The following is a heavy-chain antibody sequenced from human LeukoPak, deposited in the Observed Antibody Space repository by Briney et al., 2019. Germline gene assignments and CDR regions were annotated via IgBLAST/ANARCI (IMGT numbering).Heavy chain of an antibody. V-gene: IGHV3-7*01. D-gene: IGHD5-18*01. Sequence: PGGSLRLSCAASGFTFSSYWMSWVRQAPGKGLEWVANIKQDGSEKYYVDSVKGRFTISRDNAKNSLYLQMNSLRAEDTAVYYCARDVFGYSRPSDYWGQGTLVTVSS. CDR3: ARDVFGYSRPSDY. CDR2: IKQDGSEK. CDR1: GFTFSSYW. J-gene: IGHJ4*02.